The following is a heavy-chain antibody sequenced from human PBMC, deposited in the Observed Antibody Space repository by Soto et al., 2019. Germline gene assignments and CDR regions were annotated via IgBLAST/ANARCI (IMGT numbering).Heavy chain of an antibody. J-gene: IGHJ2*01. CDR1: GFTFRSYE. CDR3: ARDGANSSGWYVDL. Sequence: LRLSCAASGFTFRSYEMNWVRQAPGQGLDWISYIGISGNNMFFADSVQGRFTTSRDDAKNSLYLQMNSLRVEDTAVYYCARDGANSSGWYVDLWGRGTLVAGSS. D-gene: IGHD6-25*01. V-gene: IGHV3-48*03. CDR2: IGISGNNM.